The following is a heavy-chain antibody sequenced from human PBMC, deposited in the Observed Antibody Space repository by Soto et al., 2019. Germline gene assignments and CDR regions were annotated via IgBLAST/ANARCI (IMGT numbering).Heavy chain of an antibody. V-gene: IGHV4-4*07. Sequence: LSLTCSVSGGSISNYFWSWIRQPAGKGLEWIGRMSTSGSANYSPSLKSRVTMSVDTSKNQLSLNLSSVTAADTAVYYCARGGIQLWFDFWGQGTLVTVSS. CDR1: GGSISNYF. CDR3: ARGGIQLWFDF. D-gene: IGHD5-18*01. J-gene: IGHJ4*02. CDR2: MSTSGSA.